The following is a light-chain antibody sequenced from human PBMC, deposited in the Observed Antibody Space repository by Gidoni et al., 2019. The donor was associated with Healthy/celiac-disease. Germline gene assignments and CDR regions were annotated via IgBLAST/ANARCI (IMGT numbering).Light chain of an antibody. V-gene: IGLV2-14*03. CDR1: SSDVGGYNY. J-gene: IGLJ3*02. CDR2: DVS. CDR3: SSYTSSRV. Sequence: QSALTQPASVSGSPGQSITISCTGTSSDVGGYNYVSWYQQHPGKAPKLMIYDVSNRPSGVSNRFSGSKSGNTASLTISGLQAEDEADYYCSSYTSSRVFG.